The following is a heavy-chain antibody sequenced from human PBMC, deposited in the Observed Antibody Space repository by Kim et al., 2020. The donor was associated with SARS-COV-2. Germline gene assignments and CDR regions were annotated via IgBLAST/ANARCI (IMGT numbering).Heavy chain of an antibody. CDR1: GFTFRNYW. J-gene: IGHJ3*02. CDR3: ARAYVGAGDFYM. Sequence: GGSLRLSCAASGFTFRNYWMSWVRQAPGKGLEWVASIKKDGSEIHYVDSVKGRYTISRDNAENSLFLQMNSLRVEDTALYYCARAYVGAGDFYMWAQGTMVTVSS. D-gene: IGHD1-26*01. V-gene: IGHV3-7*01. CDR2: IKKDGSEI.